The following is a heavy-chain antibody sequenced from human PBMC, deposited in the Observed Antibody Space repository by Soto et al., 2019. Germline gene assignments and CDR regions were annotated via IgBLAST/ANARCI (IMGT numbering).Heavy chain of an antibody. CDR3: ARGIATGLLDP. CDR1: GYTFTRYT. D-gene: IGHD2-15*01. V-gene: IGHV1-3*01. Sequence: ASVKVSCKASGYTFTRYTMNWVRQAPGQRLEWMGWINPDNGNTKSSQKFQDRVIITRDTSASTAYMDLSSLRSEDTAVYYCARGIATGLLDPWGQGTLVTVSS. CDR2: INPDNGNT. J-gene: IGHJ5*02.